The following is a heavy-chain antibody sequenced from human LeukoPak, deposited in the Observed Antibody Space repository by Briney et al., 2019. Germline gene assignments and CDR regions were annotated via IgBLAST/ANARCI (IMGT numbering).Heavy chain of an antibody. CDR2: INPNSGGT. CDR3: GRDRDYDFWSGYYPPGV. Sequence: ASVKVSCKASGYTFTGYYMHWVRQAPGQGLGWMGWINPNSGGTNYAQKFQGRVTMTRDTSISTAYMELSRLRSDDTAVYYCGRDRDYDFWSGYYPPGVWGKGTTVTVSS. V-gene: IGHV1-2*02. J-gene: IGHJ6*04. CDR1: GYTFTGYY. D-gene: IGHD3-3*01.